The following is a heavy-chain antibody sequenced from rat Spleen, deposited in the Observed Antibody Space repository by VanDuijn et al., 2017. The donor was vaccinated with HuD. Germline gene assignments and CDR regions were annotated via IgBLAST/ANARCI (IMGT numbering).Heavy chain of an antibody. CDR2: ITHTGGST. D-gene: IGHD5-1*01. CDR1: GFTFNNYW. J-gene: IGHJ2*01. Sequence: EVQLVESGGGLVQPGRSLKLSCVASGFTFNNYWTTWIRQAPGKGLEWIASITHTGGSTYYPDSVKGRFTISRDNAKNTLYLQINSLRSEDTATYYCTRERNWAFDHWGQGVMVTVSS. V-gene: IGHV5-31*01. CDR3: TRERNWAFDH.